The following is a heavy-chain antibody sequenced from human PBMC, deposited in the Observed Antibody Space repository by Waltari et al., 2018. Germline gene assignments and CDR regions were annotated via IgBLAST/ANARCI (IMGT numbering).Heavy chain of an antibody. Sequence: VQLLASGGGLVQPGGALRLSVSASRLPFSSYALRWVRQAPGKGLEWVSSISGSGGRTYYADSVKGRFTISRDNSKNTLYLQMNSLRAEDTAVYYCAKGYYYGSGSPENYFDYWGQGTLVTVSS. CDR3: AKGYYYGSGSPENYFDY. J-gene: IGHJ4*02. CDR1: RLPFSSYA. D-gene: IGHD3-10*01. CDR2: ISGSGGRT. V-gene: IGHV3-23*01.